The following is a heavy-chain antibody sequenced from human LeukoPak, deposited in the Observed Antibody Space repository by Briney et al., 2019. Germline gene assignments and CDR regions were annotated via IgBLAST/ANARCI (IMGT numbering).Heavy chain of an antibody. Sequence: GASVKVSCKASGGTFSSYAISWVRQAPGQGLEWMGGIIPIFGTANYAQKFQGRVTITADESTSTAYMELSSLRSEDTAVYYCARVRHSGYDWGSRDDYWGQGTLVTVSS. J-gene: IGHJ4*02. CDR2: IIPIFGTA. CDR3: ARVRHSGYDWGSRDDY. CDR1: GGTFSSYA. D-gene: IGHD5-12*01. V-gene: IGHV1-69*13.